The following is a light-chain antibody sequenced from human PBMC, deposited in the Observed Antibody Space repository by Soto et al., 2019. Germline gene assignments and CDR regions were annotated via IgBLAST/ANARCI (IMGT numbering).Light chain of an antibody. CDR3: QQYNSWPPL. CDR1: QSVSSN. CDR2: GAS. Sequence: EIVMTQSPATLSVSPGERATLSCRASQSVSSNLACYQQKPGQAPRLLIYGASTRATGIPARFSGSGSGTEFTLTISSLQSEDFAVYFCQQYNSWPPLFGQGTKLEIK. V-gene: IGKV3-15*01. J-gene: IGKJ2*01.